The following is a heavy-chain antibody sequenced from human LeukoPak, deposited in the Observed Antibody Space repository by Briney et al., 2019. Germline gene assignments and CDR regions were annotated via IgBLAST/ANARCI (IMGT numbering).Heavy chain of an antibody. Sequence: SETLSLTCAVYGGSFSGYYWSWIRQPPGKGLDWIGEINHSGSTNYTPSLKSRVTISVETSKNQFSLKLSSVTAADTAVYYCARGGGGYSGYGSDFDYWGQGTLVTVSS. D-gene: IGHD5-12*01. CDR2: INHSGST. CDR1: GGSFSGYY. CDR3: ARGGGGYSGYGSDFDY. J-gene: IGHJ4*02. V-gene: IGHV4-34*01.